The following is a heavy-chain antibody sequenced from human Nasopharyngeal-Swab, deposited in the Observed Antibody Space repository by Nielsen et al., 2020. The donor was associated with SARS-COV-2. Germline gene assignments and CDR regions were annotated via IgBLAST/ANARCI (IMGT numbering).Heavy chain of an antibody. CDR2: MNPNSGNT. CDR1: GYTFTNYD. CDR3: ARGETHRDDYGDYYFDY. Sequence: ASVKVSCKASGYTFTNYDINWVRQATGQGLEWMGWMNPNSGNTGYAQKFQGRVTMTRNTSISTAYMELSSLRSEDTAVYYCARGETHRDDYGDYYFDYWGQGTLVTVSS. D-gene: IGHD4-17*01. J-gene: IGHJ4*02. V-gene: IGHV1-8*01.